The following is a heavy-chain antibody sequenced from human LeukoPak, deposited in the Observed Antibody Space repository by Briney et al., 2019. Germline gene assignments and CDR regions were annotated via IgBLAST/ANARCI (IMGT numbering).Heavy chain of an antibody. CDR1: GGSFSGYY. CDR2: IYYSGST. Sequence: KPSETLSLTCAVYGGSFSGYYWSWIRQPPGKGLEWIGSIYYSGSTYYNPSLKSRVTISVDTSKNQFSLKLSSVTAADTAVYYCAWFPTYYYGSGSYYWGQGTLVTVSS. CDR3: AWFPTYYYGSGSYY. D-gene: IGHD3-10*01. V-gene: IGHV4-34*01. J-gene: IGHJ4*02.